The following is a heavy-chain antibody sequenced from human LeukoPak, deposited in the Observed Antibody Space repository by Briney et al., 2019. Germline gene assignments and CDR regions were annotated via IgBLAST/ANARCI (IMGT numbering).Heavy chain of an antibody. CDR3: ARKAANSGAFDV. J-gene: IGHJ3*01. CDR2: IFYNGNT. D-gene: IGHD6-25*01. Sequence: PSETLSLTCTVSGGSISPYYWSWIRQPPGKGLEWIGYIFYNGNTNYNPSLKSRVTISVDTSKNQFSLKLSSVTAADTAVYYCARKAANSGAFDVWGIGTMVTVSS. V-gene: IGHV4-59*08. CDR1: GGSISPYY.